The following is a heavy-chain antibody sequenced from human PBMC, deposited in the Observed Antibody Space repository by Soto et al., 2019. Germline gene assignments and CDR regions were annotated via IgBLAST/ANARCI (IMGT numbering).Heavy chain of an antibody. J-gene: IGHJ3*02. CDR2: ISGDGGGT. CDR3: AKVPLRTLWAFDI. D-gene: IGHD2-21*01. CDR1: GFTFSSFG. Sequence: PGGSLRLSCAASGFTFSSFGMNWVRQAPGKGLEWVSTISGDGGGTYYADSVKGRITIFRDNSKNTLYLHMHSLRAEDTAVYYCAKVPLRTLWAFDIWGQGTMVTVSS. V-gene: IGHV3-23*01.